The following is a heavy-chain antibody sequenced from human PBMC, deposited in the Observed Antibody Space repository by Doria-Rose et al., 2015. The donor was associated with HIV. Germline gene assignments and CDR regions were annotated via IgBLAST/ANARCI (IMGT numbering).Heavy chain of an antibody. CDR3: ARGARNSTPCFDEYFHY. CDR1: GGSFSGYY. Sequence: VQLQQWGAGLLKPSETRSLTCAVYGGSFSGYYWSWIRQLPGRGLEWIGEINHSGTTNSTPSLKSRVTISLDTSKNQFSLELPSVTAADTAVYYCARGARNSTPCFDEYFHYWGHGPLITVS. J-gene: IGHJ1*01. D-gene: IGHD6-6*01. V-gene: IGHV4-34*01. CDR2: INHSGTT.